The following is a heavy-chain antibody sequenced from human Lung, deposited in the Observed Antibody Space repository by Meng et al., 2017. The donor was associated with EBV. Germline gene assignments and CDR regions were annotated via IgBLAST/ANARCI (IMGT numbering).Heavy chain of an antibody. CDR3: AKGKPVDY. Sequence: GQLVEAGGGVAQPGSSLGLSCVASGFAFSDSGMHWVRQAPGKGLEWVAVIFYDGSMKYYGDSVRGRFTISRDNPKNTVYLQMNGLRTEDTALYYCAKGKPVDYWGRGTLVTVSS. CDR2: IFYDGSMK. J-gene: IGHJ4*02. D-gene: IGHD4-23*01. V-gene: IGHV3-30*18. CDR1: GFAFSDSG.